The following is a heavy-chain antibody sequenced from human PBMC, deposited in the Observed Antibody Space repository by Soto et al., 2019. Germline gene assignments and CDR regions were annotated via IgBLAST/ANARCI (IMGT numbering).Heavy chain of an antibody. V-gene: IGHV4-59*01. CDR1: GGSLSSYY. CDR3: ARGRLRRIGVAPNWFDP. CDR2: IYYSGST. J-gene: IGHJ5*02. D-gene: IGHD3-3*01. Sequence: PSETLSLTCVVSGGSLSSYYWSWIRQPPGKGLEWIGYIYYSGSTNYNPSLKSRVTISVDTSKNQFSLKLSSVTAADTAVYYCARGRLRRIGVAPNWFDPWGQGTLVTVS.